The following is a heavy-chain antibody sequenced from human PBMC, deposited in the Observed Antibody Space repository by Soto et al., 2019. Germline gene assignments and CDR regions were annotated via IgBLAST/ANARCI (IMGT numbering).Heavy chain of an antibody. CDR3: ARDQYCNVPTFFGDPDM. V-gene: IGHV1-69*04. CDR2: IIPLLGLT. Sequence: QVQLLHSGAEVKKPGSSVRVSCHASGDTFTTHTITWVRQAPGQGLEWVGRIIPLLGLTDYAQKFQGRVVITADKSTSTLYMVLSSLTFEDTALYYCARDQYCNVPTFFGDPDMWGTGTSVTVSS. D-gene: IGHD3-10*02. CDR1: GDTFTTHT. J-gene: IGHJ6*03.